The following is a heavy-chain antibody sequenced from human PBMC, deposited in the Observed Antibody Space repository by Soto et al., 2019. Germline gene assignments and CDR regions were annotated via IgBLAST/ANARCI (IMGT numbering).Heavy chain of an antibody. CDR1: GFTFSSYG. CDR2: IWYDGSNK. V-gene: IGHV3-33*01. D-gene: IGHD1-26*01. Sequence: QEQLVESGGGVVQPGRSLRLSCAASGFTFSSYGMHWVRQAPGKGLEWVAVIWYDGSNKYYADSVKGRFTISRDNSKNPLYLQMNSLRAEDTAVYYCARDPIVGATPGFDYWGQGTLVTVSS. CDR3: ARDPIVGATPGFDY. J-gene: IGHJ4*02.